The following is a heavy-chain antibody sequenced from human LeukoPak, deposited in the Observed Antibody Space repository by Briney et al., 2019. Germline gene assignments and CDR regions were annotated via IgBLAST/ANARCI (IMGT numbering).Heavy chain of an antibody. Sequence: GSLRLSCAASGFTFSSYEMNWVRQAPGKGLEWVSYISSSGSTIYYADSVKGRFTISRDSAKNSLYLQMNSLRAEDTAVYYCARGGEFTGYYYYYYMDVWGKGTTVTISS. CDR3: ARGGEFTGYYYYYYMDV. V-gene: IGHV3-48*03. D-gene: IGHD2-21*01. J-gene: IGHJ6*03. CDR2: ISSSGSTI. CDR1: GFTFSSYE.